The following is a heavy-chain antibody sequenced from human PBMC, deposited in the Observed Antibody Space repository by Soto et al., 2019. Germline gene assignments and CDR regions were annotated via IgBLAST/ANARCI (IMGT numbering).Heavy chain of an antibody. CDR2: IYYSGST. Sequence: PSETLSLTCTVSGGSISNGGYSWSWIRQDPGKGLEWIGYIYYSGSTYYNPSLKSRITISVDTSKNQFSLKLRSVTAADTAVYYCARDRYSSQVHYYYGMDVWGQGTTVTVSS. J-gene: IGHJ6*02. CDR3: ARDRYSSQVHYYYGMDV. V-gene: IGHV4-31*03. D-gene: IGHD6-19*01. CDR1: GGSISNGGYS.